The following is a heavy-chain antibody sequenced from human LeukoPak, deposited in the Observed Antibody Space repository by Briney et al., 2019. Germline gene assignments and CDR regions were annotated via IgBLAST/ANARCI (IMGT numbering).Heavy chain of an antibody. CDR3: ARGRVVPAAYFDY. CDR1: GASISSYY. D-gene: IGHD2-2*01. V-gene: IGHV4-59*01. Sequence: SETLSLTCTVSGASISSYYWSWIRQPPGKGLEWIGYIYYSGSTNYNPSLKSRVTISVDTSKNQFSLKLSSVTAADTAVYYCARGRVVPAAYFDYWGREPWSPSPQ. CDR2: IYYSGST. J-gene: IGHJ4*02.